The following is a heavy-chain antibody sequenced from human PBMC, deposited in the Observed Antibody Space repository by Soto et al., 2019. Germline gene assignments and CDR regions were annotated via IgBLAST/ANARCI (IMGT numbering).Heavy chain of an antibody. V-gene: IGHV1-18*01. D-gene: IGHD3-22*01. J-gene: IGHJ6*02. CDR3: SRDGYYDSSGYYSERSYYYYGMDV. Sequence: QVQLVQSGAEVKKPGASVKVSCKASGYTFTSYGISWVRQAPGQGLEWMGWISAYNGNTNYAQKLQGRVTMTTDPSTSKAYMELRSLRYDDTAVYYCSRDGYYDSSGYYSERSYYYYGMDVWGQGTTVTVSS. CDR2: ISAYNGNT. CDR1: GYTFTSYG.